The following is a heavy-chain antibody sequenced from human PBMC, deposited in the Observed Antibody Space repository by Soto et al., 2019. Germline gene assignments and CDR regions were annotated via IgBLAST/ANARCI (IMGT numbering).Heavy chain of an antibody. V-gene: IGHV4-34*01. J-gene: IGHJ4*02. Sequence: QVQLQQWGAGLLKPSETLSLACAVYGGSFSDYYWSWIRQSPGEGLEWIGEIDHSGSTNYNPSLKXXXXXXXXXXXXXXXXXXXXXXXXXXXXXXXXXXXXXXXXYYFDYWGQGGLVTVSS. CDR3: XXXXXXXXXYYFDY. CDR2: IDHSGST. CDR1: GGSFSDYY.